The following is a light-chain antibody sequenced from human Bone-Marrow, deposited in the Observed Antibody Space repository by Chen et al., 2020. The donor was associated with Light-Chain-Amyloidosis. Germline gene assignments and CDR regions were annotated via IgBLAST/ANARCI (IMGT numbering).Light chain of an antibody. CDR2: EVT. CDR1: SSDVGGDNH. V-gene: IGLV2-14*01. CDR3: SSYTITNTLV. J-gene: IGLJ1*01. Sequence: QSALTQPASVSGSPGQSITISCTGTSSDVGGDNHVSWYQQHPAQAPKLMMYEVTNRPSWVPDRVSGSKSDNTASLTISGLQTEDEADYFCSSYTITNTLVFGSGTRVTVL.